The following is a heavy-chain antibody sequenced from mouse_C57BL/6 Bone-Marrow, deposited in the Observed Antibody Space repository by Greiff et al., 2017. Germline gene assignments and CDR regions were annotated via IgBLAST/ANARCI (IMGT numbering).Heavy chain of an antibody. V-gene: IGHV1-5*01. D-gene: IGHD1-1*01. CDR2: IYPGNSDT. CDR1: GYTFTSYW. J-gene: IGHJ2*01. CDR3: TRGDYYGSSPYFDY. Sequence: QLQQSGTVLARPGASVKMSCKTSGYTFTSYWMHWVKQRPGQGLEWIGAIYPGNSDTSYNQKFKGKAKLTAVTSASTAYMELSSLTNEDSAVYYCTRGDYYGSSPYFDYWGQGTTLTVSS.